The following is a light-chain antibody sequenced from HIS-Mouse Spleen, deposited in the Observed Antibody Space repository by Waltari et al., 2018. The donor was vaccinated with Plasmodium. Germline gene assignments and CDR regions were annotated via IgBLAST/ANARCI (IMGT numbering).Light chain of an antibody. CDR2: KDS. CDR3: QSADSSGTYQV. Sequence: SYELTQPPSVSVSPGQTARITCSGDAFTKQYAYWYQQKPGQAPVLGIYKDSERPSGIPERFSGSSSGTTVTLTISGVQAEDEADYYCQSADSSGTYQVFGGGTKLTVL. V-gene: IGLV3-25*03. CDR1: AFTKQY. J-gene: IGLJ2*01.